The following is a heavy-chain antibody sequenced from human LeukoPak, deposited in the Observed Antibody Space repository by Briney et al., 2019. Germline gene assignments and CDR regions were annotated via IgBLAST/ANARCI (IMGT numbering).Heavy chain of an antibody. J-gene: IGHJ5*02. Sequence: SETLSLTCGVYGGSFSDYYWSWIRQPPGKGLEWIGEINHSGSTNYNPSLKSRVTISVDTSKNQFSLKVNSVTAADTAVYHCARRGYTYGWGWFDPWGQGTLVTVSS. CDR1: GGSFSDYY. CDR3: ARRGYTYGWGWFDP. V-gene: IGHV4-34*01. CDR2: INHSGST. D-gene: IGHD5-18*01.